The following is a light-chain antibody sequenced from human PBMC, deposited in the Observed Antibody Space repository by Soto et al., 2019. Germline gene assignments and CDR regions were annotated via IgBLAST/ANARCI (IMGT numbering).Light chain of an antibody. J-gene: IGKJ5*01. CDR3: QQRSNWPIT. Sequence: EVVLTQSPGTMALSPGERASLSCRASQSVSNFLAWYQQKPGQAPRSLSYDASNRATGIPARFSGSGSGTDFTLTISSLQPEDFAVYYCQQRSNWPITFGQGTRLEI. CDR2: DAS. CDR1: QSVSNF. V-gene: IGKV3-11*01.